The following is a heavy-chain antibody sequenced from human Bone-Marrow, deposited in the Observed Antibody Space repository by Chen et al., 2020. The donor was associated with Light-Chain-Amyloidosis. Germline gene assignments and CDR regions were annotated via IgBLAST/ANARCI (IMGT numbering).Heavy chain of an antibody. CDR1: GYTFTSYD. CDR3: ARGSYGAGSYYHYYYYGMDV. Sequence: QVQLVQSGAEVKKPGASVKVSCKASGYTFTSYDINWVRQATGQGLEWMGWMNPNSGNPGYAQKFQGRVTITRNTSISTAYMELSSLRSEDTAVYYCARGSYGAGSYYHYYYYGMDVWGQGTTVTVSS. CDR2: MNPNSGNP. V-gene: IGHV1-8*01. D-gene: IGHD3-10*01. J-gene: IGHJ6*02.